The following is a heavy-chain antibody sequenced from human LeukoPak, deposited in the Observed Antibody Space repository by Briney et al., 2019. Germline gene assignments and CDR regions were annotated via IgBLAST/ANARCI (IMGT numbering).Heavy chain of an antibody. V-gene: IGHV1-18*01. CDR3: ARDARGSGYSGVMEFDS. Sequence: ASVKVTCKASGYTFTNYGISWVRQAPGQGLEWMGWVSVYNGNTNYAQKLQGRVTMTTDTSTSTAYMELRSLRSDDTAVYYCARDARGSGYSGVMEFDSWDQGTLVTVSS. J-gene: IGHJ4*02. D-gene: IGHD3-22*01. CDR2: VSVYNGNT. CDR1: GYTFTNYG.